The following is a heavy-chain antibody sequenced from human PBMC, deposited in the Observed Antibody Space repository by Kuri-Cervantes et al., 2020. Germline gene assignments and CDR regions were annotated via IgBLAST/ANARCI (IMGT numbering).Heavy chain of an antibody. J-gene: IGHJ3*02. V-gene: IGHV3-30*03. CDR1: GFTFSSYG. CDR3: ARDHVGDSSSWYRPAWSNDASDI. D-gene: IGHD6-13*01. CDR2: ISYDGSNK. Sequence: GESLKISCAASGFTFSSYGMHWVRQAPGKGLEWVAVISYDGSNKYYADSVKGRFTISRDNSKNTLYLQMNSLRAEDTAVYYCARDHVGDSSSWYRPAWSNDASDIWGQGTMVTVSS.